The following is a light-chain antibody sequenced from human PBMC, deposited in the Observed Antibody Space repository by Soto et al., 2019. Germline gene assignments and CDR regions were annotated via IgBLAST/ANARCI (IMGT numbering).Light chain of an antibody. CDR3: CSYAGSSTDV. V-gene: IGLV2-23*01. J-gene: IGLJ1*01. Sequence: QSALTQPASVSGSPGQSITISCTGTSSDVGSYNLVSWYQQHPGKAPKLMIYEGSKRPSGVSNRFSGSKSGNTASLTISGLQADEEADYYCCSYAGSSTDVFGTGTKLTVL. CDR1: SSDVGSYNL. CDR2: EGS.